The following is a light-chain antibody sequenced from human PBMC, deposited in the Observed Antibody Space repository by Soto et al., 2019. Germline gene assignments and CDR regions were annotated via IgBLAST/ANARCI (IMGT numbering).Light chain of an antibody. Sequence: DVQMTQSPSSVSASVGDRVTITCRASQGSASWLAWYQQKPGNAPNLLIYSADGLQGGVPSRVSGSGSRQDITLRISSLQPDDFATEYCHQYNSYPVSVGGGTIVEIK. CDR2: SAD. CDR3: HQYNSYPVS. V-gene: IGKV1D-16*01. CDR1: QGSASW. J-gene: IGKJ4*01.